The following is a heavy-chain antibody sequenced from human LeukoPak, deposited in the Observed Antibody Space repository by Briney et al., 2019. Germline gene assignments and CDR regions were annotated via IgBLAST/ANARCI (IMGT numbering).Heavy chain of an antibody. D-gene: IGHD3-10*01. CDR1: GFTFSSYA. J-gene: IGHJ4*02. CDR3: AKDRPPQYDSGTYSDY. CDR2: ISGSGGST. Sequence: GGSLRLSCAASGFTFSSYAMSWVRQAPGKGLEWVSAISGSGGSTYYADSVKGRFTISRDNSKNTLYLQMNSLRAEDTAVYYCAKDRPPQYDSGTYSDYWGQGTLVTVSS. V-gene: IGHV3-23*01.